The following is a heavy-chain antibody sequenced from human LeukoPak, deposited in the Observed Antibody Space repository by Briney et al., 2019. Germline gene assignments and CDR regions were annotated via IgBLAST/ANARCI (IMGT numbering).Heavy chain of an antibody. CDR1: GFTFSGYW. J-gene: IGHJ4*02. D-gene: IGHD3-16*01. CDR2: IRQDGNEK. Sequence: GGSLRLSCAASGFTFSGYWMSWVRQAPGKGLEWAASIRQDGNEKHYVDSVKGRFTISRDNAKNSLYLQMNSLRAEDTAVYYCARDIYYDTNFDFWGQGTLVTVSS. V-gene: IGHV3-7*01. CDR3: ARDIYYDTNFDF.